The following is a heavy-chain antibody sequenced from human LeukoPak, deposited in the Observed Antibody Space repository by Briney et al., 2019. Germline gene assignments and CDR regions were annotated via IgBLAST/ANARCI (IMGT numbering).Heavy chain of an antibody. V-gene: IGHV4-34*01. J-gene: IGHJ6*02. CDR2: INHSGST. D-gene: IGHD2-15*01. CDR1: GGSFSGYY. CDR3: ARDSHTPYCSGGSCYSPRYYYGMDV. Sequence: SETLSLTCAVYGGSFSGYYWSWIRQPPGKGLEWIGEINHSGSTNYNPSLKSRVTISVDTSKNQFSLKLSSVTAADTAVYYCARDSHTPYCSGGSCYSPRYYYGMDVWGQGTTVTVSS.